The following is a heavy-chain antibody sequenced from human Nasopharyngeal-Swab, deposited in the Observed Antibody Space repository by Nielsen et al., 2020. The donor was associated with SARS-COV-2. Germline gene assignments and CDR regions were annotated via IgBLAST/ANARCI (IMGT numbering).Heavy chain of an antibody. Sequence: ASVKVSCKASGYTFTSYGISCVRQAPGQGLEWMGWISAYNGNTNYAQKLQGRVTMTTDTSTSTAYMELRSLRSDDTAVYYCARGRRYYYDSSGPLSDFDYWGQGTLVTVSS. CDR3: ARGRRYYYDSSGPLSDFDY. J-gene: IGHJ4*02. D-gene: IGHD3-22*01. CDR2: ISAYNGNT. V-gene: IGHV1-18*01. CDR1: GYTFTSYG.